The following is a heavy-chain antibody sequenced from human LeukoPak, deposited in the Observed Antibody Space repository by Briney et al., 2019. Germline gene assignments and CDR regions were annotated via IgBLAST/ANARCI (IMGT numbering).Heavy chain of an antibody. Sequence: PGGSLRLSCAASGFTFNSYWMSWVRQAPGKGLEWVANIKQDGSEKYHVDSVKGRFTISRDNAKNSLYLQMNSLRAEDTAVYYCARSNASDYWGQGTLVTVSS. CDR2: IKQDGSEK. CDR1: GFTFNSYW. D-gene: IGHD2-2*01. CDR3: ARSNASDY. V-gene: IGHV3-7*01. J-gene: IGHJ4*02.